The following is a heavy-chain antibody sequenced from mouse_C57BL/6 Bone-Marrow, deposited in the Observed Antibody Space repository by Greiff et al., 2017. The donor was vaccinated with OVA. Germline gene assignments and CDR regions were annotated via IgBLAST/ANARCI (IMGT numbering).Heavy chain of an antibody. J-gene: IGHJ1*03. CDR1: GYTFTDYY. V-gene: IGHV1-19*01. CDR3: AGGNHWYFDV. CDR2: INPYNGGT. D-gene: IGHD2-1*01. Sequence: EVQLQESGPVLVKPGASVKMSCKASGYTFTDYYMNWVKQSHGKSLEWIGVINPYNGGTSYNQKFKGKATLTVDKSSSTAYMELNSLTSEDSAVYYCAGGNHWYFDVWGTGTTVTVSS.